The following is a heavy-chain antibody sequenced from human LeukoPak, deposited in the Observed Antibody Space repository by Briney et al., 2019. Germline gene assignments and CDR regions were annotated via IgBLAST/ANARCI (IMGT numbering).Heavy chain of an antibody. CDR3: ARRVAAAGLDY. J-gene: IGHJ4*02. CDR2: ISSSSYI. Sequence: RGSLRLSCAASGFTFSSYSMNWVRQAPGKGLEWVSSISSSSYIYYADSVKGRFTISRDNAKNSLYLQMNSLRAEDTAVYYCARRVAAAGLDYWGQGTLVTVSS. CDR1: GFTFSSYS. V-gene: IGHV3-21*01. D-gene: IGHD6-13*01.